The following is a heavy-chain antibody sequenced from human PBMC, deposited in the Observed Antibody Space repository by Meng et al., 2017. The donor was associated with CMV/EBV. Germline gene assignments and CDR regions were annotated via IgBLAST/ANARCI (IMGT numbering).Heavy chain of an antibody. CDR1: GFTFSSYS. CDR2: ISSSSSYI. CDR3: ARDFILSGNYYYYYGMDV. V-gene: IGHV3-21*01. J-gene: IGHJ6*02. D-gene: IGHD3-16*02. Sequence: GGSLRLSCAASGFTFSSYSMNWVRQAQGKGLEWVSSISSSSSYIYYADSVKGRFTISRDNAKNSLYLQMNSLRAEDTAVYYCARDFILSGNYYYYYGMDVWGQGTTVTVSS.